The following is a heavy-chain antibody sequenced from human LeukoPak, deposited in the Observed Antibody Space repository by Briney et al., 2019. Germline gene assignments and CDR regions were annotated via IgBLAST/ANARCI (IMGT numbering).Heavy chain of an antibody. CDR3: ARDSYVNYYYGMDV. CDR2: INPSGGST. J-gene: IGHJ6*02. Sequence: ASVKVSCKASGGTFSSYAISWVRQAPGQGLEWMGIINPSGGSTSYAQKFQGRVTMTRDTSTSTVYMELSSLRSEDTAVYYCARDSYVNYYYGMDVWGQGTTVTVSS. CDR1: GGTFSSYA. V-gene: IGHV1-46*01. D-gene: IGHD3-16*01.